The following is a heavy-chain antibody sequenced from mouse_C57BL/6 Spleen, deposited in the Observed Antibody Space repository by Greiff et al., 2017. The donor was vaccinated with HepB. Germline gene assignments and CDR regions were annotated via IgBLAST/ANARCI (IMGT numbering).Heavy chain of an antibody. CDR1: GFSLTSYG. D-gene: IGHD2-12*01. CDR2: IWSGGST. Sequence: QVHVKQSGPGLVQPSQSLSITCTVSGFSLTSYGVHWVRQSPGKGLEWLGVIWSGGSTDYNAAFISRLSISKDNSKSQVFFKMNSLQADDTAIYYCARLRQGYYYAMDYWGQGTSVTVSS. V-gene: IGHV2-2*01. CDR3: ARLRQGYYYAMDY. J-gene: IGHJ4*01.